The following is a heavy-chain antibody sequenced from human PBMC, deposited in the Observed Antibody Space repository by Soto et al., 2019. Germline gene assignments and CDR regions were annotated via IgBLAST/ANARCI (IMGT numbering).Heavy chain of an antibody. CDR1: GGSTSSDNY. CDR3: AREGGESSDGLYYFDS. D-gene: IGHD3-16*01. V-gene: IGHV4-30-4*01. J-gene: IGHJ4*02. CDR2: IYYSGNT. Sequence: LSLTCTVSGGSTSSDNYWSWIRQPPGKGLEWIGHIYYSGNTDYNPSLKSRLAISIDTSKNQFSLKLSSVTAADTAVYFCAREGGESSDGLYYFDSWGQGSLVTVSS.